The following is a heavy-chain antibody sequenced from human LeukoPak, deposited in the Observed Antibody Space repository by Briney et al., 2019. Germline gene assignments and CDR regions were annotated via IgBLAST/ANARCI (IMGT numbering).Heavy chain of an antibody. CDR2: INLSGGST. V-gene: IGHV1-46*01. CDR3: ARDRFPGTSIVDAFDI. J-gene: IGHJ3*02. D-gene: IGHD1-7*01. Sequence: GASVKVSCKASGYTFTSYYMHWVPQAPGQGLEWMVIINLSGGSTSYAQKFQGRVTMTRDTSTSTVYMELSSLRSEDTAVYYCARDRFPGTSIVDAFDIWGQGTMVTVSS. CDR1: GYTFTSYY.